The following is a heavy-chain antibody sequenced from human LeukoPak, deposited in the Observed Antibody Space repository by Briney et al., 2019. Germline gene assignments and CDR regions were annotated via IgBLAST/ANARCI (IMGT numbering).Heavy chain of an antibody. CDR2: VDPSDSYT. D-gene: IGHD1-26*01. CDR1: GYSFTNYW. V-gene: IGHV5-10-1*01. Sequence: HGESLRISCKGSGYSFTNYWISWVRQMPGKGLEWMGTVDPSDSYTNYSPSFQGHVTISADKSISTAYLQWSSLKASDTAMYYCARGDFLFDFWGQGTLVTVSS. J-gene: IGHJ4*02. CDR3: ARGDFLFDF.